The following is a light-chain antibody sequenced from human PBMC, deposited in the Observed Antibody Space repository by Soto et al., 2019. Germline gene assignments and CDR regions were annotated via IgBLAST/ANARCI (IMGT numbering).Light chain of an antibody. V-gene: IGLV1-44*01. J-gene: IGLJ1*01. CDR2: SDN. CDR1: SSNIESNT. Sequence: QSFLTQPPSASGTPGQRVTISCSGSSSNIESNTVNWYQQLPGTAPKLLIYSDNQRPSGVPDRFSGSKSGTSASLAISGLQSEDEADYYCAAWDDSRYVFGTGTKVTVL. CDR3: AAWDDSRYV.